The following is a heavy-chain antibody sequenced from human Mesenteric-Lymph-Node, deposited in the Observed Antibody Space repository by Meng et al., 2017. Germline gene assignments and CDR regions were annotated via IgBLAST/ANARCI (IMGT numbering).Heavy chain of an antibody. CDR1: ASIFRSYG. Sequence: SLRLSCAASASIFRSYGMHWVRQAPGKGLEWVSIIYSGGNTYYAESVKGRFTISRDNSKNTLYLQMNSLRAEDTAVYYCASSSRGGGTFDYWGQGALVTVSS. CDR2: IYSGGNT. CDR3: ASSSRGGGTFDY. D-gene: IGHD3-10*01. V-gene: IGHV3-NL1*01. J-gene: IGHJ4*02.